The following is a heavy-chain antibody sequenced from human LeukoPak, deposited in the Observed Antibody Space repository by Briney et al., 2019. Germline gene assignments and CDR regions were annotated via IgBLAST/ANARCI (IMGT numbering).Heavy chain of an antibody. CDR2: ISGSGGST. Sequence: PGGSLRPSCAASGFTFSSYAMSWVRQAPGKGLEWVSAISGSGGSTYYADSVKGRFTISRDNSKNTLYLQMNSLRAEDTAVYYCAKRGTVRGVMIVRHYDYWGQGTLVTVSS. CDR1: GFTFSSYA. J-gene: IGHJ4*02. V-gene: IGHV3-23*01. CDR3: AKRGTVRGVMIVRHYDY. D-gene: IGHD3-10*01.